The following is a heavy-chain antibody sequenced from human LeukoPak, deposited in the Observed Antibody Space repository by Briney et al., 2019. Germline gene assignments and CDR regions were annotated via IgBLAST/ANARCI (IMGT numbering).Heavy chain of an antibody. Sequence: SETLSLTCTVSDASISGYYWSWIRQPPGKGLEWIGSILFSGSTNYNPSLRSRVTISVDTSKNQLSLKLSSVTAADTAVYYCARDLGGIYFDYWGQGTLVTVFS. CDR2: ILFSGST. D-gene: IGHD1-26*01. CDR1: DASISGYY. J-gene: IGHJ4*02. V-gene: IGHV4-59*01. CDR3: ARDLGGIYFDY.